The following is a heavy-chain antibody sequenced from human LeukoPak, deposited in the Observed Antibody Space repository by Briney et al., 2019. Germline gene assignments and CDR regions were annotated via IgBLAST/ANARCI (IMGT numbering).Heavy chain of an antibody. D-gene: IGHD1-26*01. J-gene: IGHJ4*02. CDR2: IYYDGSNQ. CDR1: GLRFRNYG. Sequence: GGSLRLSCVVSGLRFRNYGMHWVHQAPGKGLEWVAVIYYDGSNQYYADSVKGRFTVSRDNAKNTLYLQMDSLRAEDTAVYYCATDRNSGKYYDYWGQGTLVTVSS. V-gene: IGHV3-33*01. CDR3: ATDRNSGKYYDY.